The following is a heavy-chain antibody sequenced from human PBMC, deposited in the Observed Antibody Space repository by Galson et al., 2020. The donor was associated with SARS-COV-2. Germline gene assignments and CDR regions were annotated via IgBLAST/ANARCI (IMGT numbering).Heavy chain of an antibody. CDR1: GFTFSNAW. D-gene: IGHD2-2*01. CDR3: TTYPVVVPAATNYYYYYGMDV. J-gene: IGHJ6*02. V-gene: IGHV3-15*01. CDR2: IKSKTDGGTT. Sequence: GESLKISCAASGFTFSNAWMSWVRQAPGKGLEWVGRIKSKTDGGTTDYAAPVKGRFTISRDDSKNTLYLQMNSLKTEDTAVYYCTTYPVVVPAATNYYYYYGMDVWGQGTTVTVSS.